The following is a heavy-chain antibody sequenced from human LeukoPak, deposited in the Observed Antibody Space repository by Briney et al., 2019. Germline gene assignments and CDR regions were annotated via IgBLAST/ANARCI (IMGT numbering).Heavy chain of an antibody. CDR3: ARDQSAYFGSGSYYSWFDY. V-gene: IGHV4-39*07. CDR1: GGSISSSSYC. CDR2: IYHSGST. J-gene: IGHJ4*02. D-gene: IGHD3-10*01. Sequence: SETLFLTCTVSGGSISSSSYCWGWIRQPPGKGLECIGYIYHSGSTYYNPSLKSRVTISVDRSKNQFSLKLSSVTAADTAVYYCARDQSAYFGSGSYYSWFDYWGQGTLVTVSS.